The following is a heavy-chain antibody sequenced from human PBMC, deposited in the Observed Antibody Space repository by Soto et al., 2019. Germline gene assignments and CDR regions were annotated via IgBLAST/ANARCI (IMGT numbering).Heavy chain of an antibody. CDR3: AKTIVAASGYYFDH. D-gene: IGHD2-21*01. CDR1: GFSFGDSY. Sequence: QVQLVESGGGLVKPGGSLRLACAASGFSFGDSYMSWVRQAPGKGLEWLSYISGGSSYTNYADSVKGRFTISRDNAKRSLYLEMHRLRADDTAVYYCAKTIVAASGYYFDHWGQGNLVTVSS. V-gene: IGHV3-11*06. J-gene: IGHJ4*02. CDR2: ISGGSSYT.